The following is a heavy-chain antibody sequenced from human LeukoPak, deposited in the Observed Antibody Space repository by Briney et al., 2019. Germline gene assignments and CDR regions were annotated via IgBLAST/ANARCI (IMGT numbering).Heavy chain of an antibody. CDR1: GFTFSSYG. V-gene: IGHV3-30*03. CDR3: ARGKSKFDY. Sequence: GRSLRLSCAASGFTFSSYGMHWVRQAPGKGLEWVAVISYDGSNKYYADSVKGRFTISRDNSKNTLYLQMNSLRAEDTAVYYCARGKSKFDYWGQGTLVTVSS. CDR2: ISYDGSNK. J-gene: IGHJ4*02.